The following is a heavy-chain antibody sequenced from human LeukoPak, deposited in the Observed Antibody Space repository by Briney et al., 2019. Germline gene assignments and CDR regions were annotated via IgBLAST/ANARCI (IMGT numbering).Heavy chain of an antibody. CDR2: IRQDGSEE. J-gene: IGHJ4*02. CDR1: GFTFRDYW. D-gene: IGHD3/OR15-3a*01. Sequence: PGGSLRLSCAASGFTFRDYWMSWVRQAPGKGLEWVAKIRQDGSEEYYVDSLKGRFTISRDNAKNSLYLQMNSLRAEDTAVYHCARWVHSSPKSPQSMDSYFEKWGQGTLVTVSS. V-gene: IGHV3-7*01. CDR3: ARWVHSSPKSPQSMDSYFEK.